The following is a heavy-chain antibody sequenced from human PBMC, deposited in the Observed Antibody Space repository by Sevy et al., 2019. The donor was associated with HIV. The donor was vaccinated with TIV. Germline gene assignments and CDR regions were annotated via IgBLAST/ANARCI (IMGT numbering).Heavy chain of an antibody. Sequence: GGSLRLSCAASGFTVSSNYMSWVRQAPGKGLEWVSIIYSGGNTYYADSVKGRFTISRDNSKNTLFLQMNSLRADDTAVYYCASGSNIAVRTLNYWGQGTLVTVSS. J-gene: IGHJ4*02. CDR3: ASGSNIAVRTLNY. V-gene: IGHV3-53*01. CDR2: IYSGGNT. CDR1: GFTVSSNY. D-gene: IGHD6-6*01.